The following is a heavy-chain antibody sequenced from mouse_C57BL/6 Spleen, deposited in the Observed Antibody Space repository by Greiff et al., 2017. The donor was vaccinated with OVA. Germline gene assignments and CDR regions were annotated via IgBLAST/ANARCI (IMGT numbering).Heavy chain of an antibody. CDR2: ISSGSSTI. D-gene: IGHD2-3*01. Sequence: EVQLVESGGGLVKPGGSLKLSCAASGFTFSDYGMHWVRQAPEKGLEWVAYISSGSSTIYYADTVKGRFTISRDNAKNTLFLQMTSLRSEDTAMYYCARDDGPSWFAYWGQGTLVTVSA. J-gene: IGHJ3*01. CDR3: ARDDGPSWFAY. CDR1: GFTFSDYG. V-gene: IGHV5-17*01.